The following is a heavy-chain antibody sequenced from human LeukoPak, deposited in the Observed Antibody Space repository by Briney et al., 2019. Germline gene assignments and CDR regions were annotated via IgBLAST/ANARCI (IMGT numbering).Heavy chain of an antibody. J-gene: IGHJ4*02. V-gene: IGHV4-4*07. CDR2: IYTSGST. D-gene: IGHD6-13*01. CDR1: GGSFSSYY. Sequence: SETLSLTCAVYGGSFSSYYWSWIRQPAGKGLEWIGRIYTSGSTNYNPSLKSRVTMSVDTSKNQFSLKLSSVTAADTAVYYCARERIAAAGTDFDYWGQGTLVTVSS. CDR3: ARERIAAAGTDFDY.